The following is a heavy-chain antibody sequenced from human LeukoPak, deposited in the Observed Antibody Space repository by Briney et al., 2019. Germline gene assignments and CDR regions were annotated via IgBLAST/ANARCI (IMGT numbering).Heavy chain of an antibody. CDR1: GGSISSSSYY. CDR2: IYYSGST. V-gene: IGHV4-39*01. CDR3: ARQRCSSTSCYSPDWFDP. Sequence: SETLSLTCTVSGGSISSSSYYWGWIRQPTGKGLEWIGSIYYSGSTYYNPSLKSRVTISVDTSKNQFSLKLSSVTAADTAVYYCARQRCSSTSCYSPDWFDPWGQGTLVTVSS. D-gene: IGHD2-2*01. J-gene: IGHJ5*02.